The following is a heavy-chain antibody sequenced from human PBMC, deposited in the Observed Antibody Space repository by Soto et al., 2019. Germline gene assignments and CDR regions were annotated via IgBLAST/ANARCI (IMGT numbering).Heavy chain of an antibody. D-gene: IGHD3-10*01. CDR2: IYYSGST. CDR3: AKLAEYGSGSVSAP. Sequence: SETLSLTCTVSGGSISSSSYYWGWIRQPPGKGLEWIGSIYYSGSTYYNPSLKSRVTISVDTSKDQFSLKLSSVTAADTAVYYWAKLAEYGSGSVSAPWGQGTLVPVSS. J-gene: IGHJ5*02. CDR1: GGSISSSSYY. V-gene: IGHV4-39*01.